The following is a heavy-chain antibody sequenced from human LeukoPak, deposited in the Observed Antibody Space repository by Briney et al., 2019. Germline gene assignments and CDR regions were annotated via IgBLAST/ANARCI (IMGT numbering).Heavy chain of an antibody. CDR3: ARSNSYDSGGYTFDS. Sequence: SETLSLTCTVSDGSISSANYHWSWIRQPPGKALEWIGYIYYSGSTYYNPSLESRVTMSVDTSKNHFSLRLSSVTAADTAVYYCARSNSYDSGGYTFDSWGQGTLVTVSS. CDR1: DGSISSANYH. CDR2: IYYSGST. J-gene: IGHJ4*02. D-gene: IGHD3-22*01. V-gene: IGHV4-30-4*01.